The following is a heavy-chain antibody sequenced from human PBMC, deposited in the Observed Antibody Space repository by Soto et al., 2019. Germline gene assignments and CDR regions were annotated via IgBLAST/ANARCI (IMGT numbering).Heavy chain of an antibody. CDR2: IHYSGDT. V-gene: IGHV4-31*03. CDR1: GDSITRGAYF. Sequence: QVQLQESGPGLVKPSQTLSLTCSVSGDSITRGAYFWRWIRQHPGKGLEWIGYIHYSGDTHYKPSLKSRVVMAVDTSKNQLSLNLRSLTAADTAIYYCARGTNYDILSGRNWFDPWGQGTLVTVSS. D-gene: IGHD3-9*01. CDR3: ARGTNYDILSGRNWFDP. J-gene: IGHJ5*02.